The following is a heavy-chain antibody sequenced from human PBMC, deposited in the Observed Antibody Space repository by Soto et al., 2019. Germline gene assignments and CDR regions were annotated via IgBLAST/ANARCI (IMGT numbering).Heavy chain of an antibody. CDR2: IGGSGGNT. Sequence: GGSLRLSCEASGFTFSSSAMSWVRQAPGKGLEWVSAIGGSGGNTYYADSVKGRFTISRDNSKNTLYLQMNSLRAEDTAVYYCAKGQDNYDSGRSYYNALDIWGQGTKVTVSS. J-gene: IGHJ3*02. CDR1: GFTFSSSA. V-gene: IGHV3-23*01. D-gene: IGHD3-22*01. CDR3: AKGQDNYDSGRSYYNALDI.